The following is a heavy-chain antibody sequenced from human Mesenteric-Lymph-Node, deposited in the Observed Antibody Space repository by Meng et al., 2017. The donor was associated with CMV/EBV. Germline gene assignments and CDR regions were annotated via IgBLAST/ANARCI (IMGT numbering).Heavy chain of an antibody. J-gene: IGHJ2*01. V-gene: IGHV3-30*02. D-gene: IGHD2-2*01. CDR1: GFTFSSYG. CDR3: AKGGFPAAPFDL. Sequence: GGSLRLSCAASGFTFSSYGMHWVRQAPGKGLEWVAFIRYDGSNKYYADSVKGRFTISRDNSKNTLYLQMNSLRAEDTAVYYCAKGGFPAAPFDLWGRGTLVTVFS. CDR2: IRYDGSNK.